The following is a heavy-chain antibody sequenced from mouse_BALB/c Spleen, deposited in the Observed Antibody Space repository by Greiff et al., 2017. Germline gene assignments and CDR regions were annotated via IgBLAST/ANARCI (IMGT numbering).Heavy chain of an antibody. D-gene: IGHD1-1*01. CDR1: GFAFSSYD. CDR3: ARNYGSSYWYFDV. V-gene: IGHV5-12-1*01. CDR2: ISSGGGST. Sequence: DVMLVESGGGLVKPGGSLKLSCAASGFAFSSYDMSWVRQTPEKRLEWVAYISSGGGSTYYPDTVKGRFTISRDNAKNTLYLQMSSLKSEDTAMYYCARNYGSSYWYFDVWGAGTTVTVSS. J-gene: IGHJ1*01.